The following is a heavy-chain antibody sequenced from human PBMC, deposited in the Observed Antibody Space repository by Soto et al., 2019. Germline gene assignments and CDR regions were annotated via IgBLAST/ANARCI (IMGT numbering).Heavy chain of an antibody. J-gene: IGHJ4*02. CDR1: GFSLSTSGGG. D-gene: IGHD2-15*01. V-gene: IGHV2-5*02. CDR3: ARRRVGDGSGLDVGVFDY. CDR2: IYWDDDR. Sequence: QITLKESGPTRVKPTQTLALTCNCSGFSLSTSGGGVGWIRQPPGKSLECLGIIYWDDDRRYSPSLKNRLTITKDTSNNEGVLIMTNVDPDDTGTYYCARRRVGDGSGLDVGVFDYWCQGFLVTVSS.